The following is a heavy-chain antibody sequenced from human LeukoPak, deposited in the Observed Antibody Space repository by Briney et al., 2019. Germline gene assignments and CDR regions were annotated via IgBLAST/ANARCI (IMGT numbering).Heavy chain of an antibody. Sequence: GGSLRLSCAASGFTFDDYAMHWVRQAPGKGLEWVSGISWNSGSIGYADSVKGRFTISRDNAKNSLYLQMNSLRPEDTALYYCAKGFGPLDDWYFDLWGRGTLVTVSS. CDR2: ISWNSGSI. CDR3: AKGFGPLDDWYFDL. D-gene: IGHD1-1*01. V-gene: IGHV3-9*01. J-gene: IGHJ2*01. CDR1: GFTFDDYA.